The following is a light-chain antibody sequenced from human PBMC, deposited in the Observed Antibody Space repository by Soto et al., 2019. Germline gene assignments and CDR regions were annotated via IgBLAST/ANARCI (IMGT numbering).Light chain of an antibody. CDR1: QSISSW. Sequence: DIQMTQSPSTLSASVGDRVTIACWASQSISSWLAWYQQKPGKAPKLLIYDASSLESGVPSRFSGSGSGTEFTLTISSLQPDDFATYYCQQYNSYSWTFGQGTNVEIK. V-gene: IGKV1-5*01. J-gene: IGKJ1*01. CDR3: QQYNSYSWT. CDR2: DAS.